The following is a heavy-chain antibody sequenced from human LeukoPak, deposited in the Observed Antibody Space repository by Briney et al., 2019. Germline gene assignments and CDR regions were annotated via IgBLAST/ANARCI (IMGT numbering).Heavy chain of an antibody. CDR1: GGSFSAYS. Sequence: SETLSLTCAVYGGSFSAYSWTRIRQPPGKGLEWIGEINHSGGTNHNPSLKSRVSISRDSSKNQIFLKLRSVTAADTAVYYCAGPQAGAAFEIWSQGTMVTVSS. CDR2: INHSGGT. V-gene: IGHV4-34*01. D-gene: IGHD6-13*01. J-gene: IGHJ3*02. CDR3: AGPQAGAAFEI.